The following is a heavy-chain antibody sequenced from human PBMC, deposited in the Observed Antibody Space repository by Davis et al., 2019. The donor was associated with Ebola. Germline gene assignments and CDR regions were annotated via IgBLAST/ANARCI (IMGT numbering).Heavy chain of an antibody. D-gene: IGHD3-10*01. CDR2: IRSKAYGGTT. Sequence: GGSLRLSCTASGFTFGDYAMSWFRQAPGKGPEWVGFIRSKAYGGTTEYAASVKGRFTISRDDSKSIAYLQMNSLKTEDTAVYYCTRESRFRESYYYYYYGMDVWGQGTTVTVSS. CDR1: GFTFGDYA. CDR3: TRESRFRESYYYYYYGMDV. J-gene: IGHJ6*02. V-gene: IGHV3-49*03.